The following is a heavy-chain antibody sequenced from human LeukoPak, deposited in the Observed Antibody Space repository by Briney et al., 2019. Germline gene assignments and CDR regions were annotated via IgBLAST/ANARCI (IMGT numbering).Heavy chain of an antibody. CDR3: ASINSSGYSDY. Sequence: PSETLSLTCAVYGGSFSGYYWSWIRQPPGKGLEWIGEINHSGSTNYNPSLKSRVTISVDTSKNQFSLKLSSVTAADTAVYYCASINSSGYSDYWGQGTLVIVSS. V-gene: IGHV4-34*01. J-gene: IGHJ4*02. D-gene: IGHD3-22*01. CDR2: INHSGST. CDR1: GGSFSGYY.